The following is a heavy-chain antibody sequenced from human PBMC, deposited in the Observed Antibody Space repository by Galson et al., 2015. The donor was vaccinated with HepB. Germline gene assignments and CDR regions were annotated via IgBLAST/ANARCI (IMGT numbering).Heavy chain of an antibody. CDR3: AHRRSGIVVVPAAGYDP. Sequence: PALVKPTQTLTLTCTFSGFSLSTSGMCVSWFRQPPGKALEWLALIYWDDDKRYNPSLKSRLTITKDTSKNQVVLTMTNMDPVDTATYYCAHRRSGIVVVPAAGYDPWGQGTLVTVSS. V-gene: IGHV2-5*08. J-gene: IGHJ5*02. CDR1: GFSLSTSGMC. D-gene: IGHD2-2*01. CDR2: IYWDDDK.